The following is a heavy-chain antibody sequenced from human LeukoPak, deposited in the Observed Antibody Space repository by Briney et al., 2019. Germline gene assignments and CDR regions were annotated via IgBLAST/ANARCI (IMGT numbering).Heavy chain of an antibody. CDR3: AVTWNADRTFAP. V-gene: IGHV4-61*10. D-gene: IGHD1-1*01. J-gene: IGHJ5*02. Sequence: SETLSLTCTVSGGSISSGSYYYSWIRQPAGKGLEWIGHIYYLGSTSYNPSLRGRVTISMDASKNQFSLTLTSVTAADTAVYYCAVTWNADRTFAPWGQGILVTVS. CDR1: GGSISSGSYY. CDR2: IYYLGST.